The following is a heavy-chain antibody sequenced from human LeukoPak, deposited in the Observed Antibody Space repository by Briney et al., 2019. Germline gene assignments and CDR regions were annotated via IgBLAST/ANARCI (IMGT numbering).Heavy chain of an antibody. CDR2: IRYDGGNQ. V-gene: IGHV3-30*02. Sequence: HPGGSLRLSCAASGFTFSSYGVHWVRQAPGKGLEWVAFIRYDGGNQYYADSVKGRFTISRDNSKNTLYLQMNSLRAEDTAVYYCARRAKLQRDAFDIWGQGTMVTVSS. CDR1: GFTFSSYG. J-gene: IGHJ3*02. D-gene: IGHD1-1*01. CDR3: ARRAKLQRDAFDI.